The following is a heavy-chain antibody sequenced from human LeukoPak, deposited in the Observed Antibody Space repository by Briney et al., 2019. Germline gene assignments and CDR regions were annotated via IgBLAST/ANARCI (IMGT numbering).Heavy chain of an antibody. D-gene: IGHD6-6*01. V-gene: IGHV3-33*01. Sequence: GRSLRLSCAASGFTFSSYGMHWVRQAPGKGLERVAVIWYDGSNKYYADSVKGRFTISRDNSKNTLYLQMNSLRAEDTAVYYCARSQIAARFSWFDPWGQGTLVTVSS. J-gene: IGHJ5*02. CDR1: GFTFSSYG. CDR3: ARSQIAARFSWFDP. CDR2: IWYDGSNK.